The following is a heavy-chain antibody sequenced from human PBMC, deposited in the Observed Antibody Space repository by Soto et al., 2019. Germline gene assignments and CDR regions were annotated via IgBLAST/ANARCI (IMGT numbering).Heavy chain of an antibody. CDR3: ARMASLGSLNWFDP. CDR1: GYTFTNND. CDR2: MXPXSXXX. J-gene: IGHJ5*02. D-gene: IGHD3-10*01. Sequence: ASVKVSCKASGYTFTNNDVTWVRQATGQXLEXXGXMXPXSXXXXXXQKFQGRVTMTRNISIATAYMELSSLGSEDTAIYYCARMASLGSLNWFDPWGQGTLVTVS. V-gene: IGHV1-8*01.